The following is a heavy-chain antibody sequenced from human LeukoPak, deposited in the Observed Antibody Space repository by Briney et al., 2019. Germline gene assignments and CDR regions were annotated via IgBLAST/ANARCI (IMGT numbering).Heavy chain of an antibody. CDR1: GFTFSSYV. V-gene: IGHV3-23*01. Sequence: GGSLRLSCAASGFTFSSYVMTWVRQAPGQGLEWVSSITGSGGSTYYADSVKGRFSISRDISKNTLHLQMNSLRAADTAIYYCAKDLDYNYGSGSYAFGYWGQGTVVTVSS. J-gene: IGHJ4*02. CDR2: ITGSGGST. D-gene: IGHD3-10*01. CDR3: AKDLDYNYGSGSYAFGY.